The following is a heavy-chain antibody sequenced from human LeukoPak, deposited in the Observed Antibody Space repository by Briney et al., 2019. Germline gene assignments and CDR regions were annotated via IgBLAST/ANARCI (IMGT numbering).Heavy chain of an antibody. J-gene: IGHJ3*02. V-gene: IGHV4-59*01. Sequence: SETLSLTCTVSGGSISSYYWSWIRQPPGKGLEWNGYIYYSGSTNYNPSLKSRVTISVDTSKNQFSLKLSSVTAADTAVYYCARYSGSYPHDAFDIWGQGTMVTVSS. CDR3: ARYSGSYPHDAFDI. D-gene: IGHD1-26*01. CDR2: IYYSGST. CDR1: GGSISSYY.